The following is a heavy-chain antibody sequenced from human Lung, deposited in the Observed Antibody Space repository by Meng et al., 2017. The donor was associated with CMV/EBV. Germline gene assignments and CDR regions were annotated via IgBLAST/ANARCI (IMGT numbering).Heavy chain of an antibody. CDR1: GFTFSTYA. CDR3: VRDGQAGAKGLDY. V-gene: IGHV3-30*04. Sequence: GESLKISCAASGFTFSTYAMHWVRQAPGKGLEWVAVISFDGSNKYYADSVRGRSIISRDNHNNTVSLQMNSLSVEDTALYYCVRDGQAGAKGLDYWVQGTXVTVSS. J-gene: IGHJ4*02. CDR2: ISFDGSNK. D-gene: IGHD6-25*01.